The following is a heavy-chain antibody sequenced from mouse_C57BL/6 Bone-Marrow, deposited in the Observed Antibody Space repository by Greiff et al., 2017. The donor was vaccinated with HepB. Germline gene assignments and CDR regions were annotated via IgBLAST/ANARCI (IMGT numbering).Heavy chain of an antibody. Sequence: VQLQQPGAELVRPGSSVKLSCKASGYTFTSYWMHWVKQRPIQGLEWIGNIDPSDSETHYNQKFKDKATLTVDESSSTAYMQLSSLTSEDSAVYYCAREVFTTVVATYYFDYWGQGTTLTVSS. CDR1: GYTFTSYW. D-gene: IGHD1-1*01. V-gene: IGHV1-52*01. CDR2: IDPSDSET. CDR3: AREVFTTVVATYYFDY. J-gene: IGHJ2*01.